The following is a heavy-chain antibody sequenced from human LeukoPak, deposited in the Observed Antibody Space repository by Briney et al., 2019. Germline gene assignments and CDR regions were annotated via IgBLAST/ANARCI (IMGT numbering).Heavy chain of an antibody. V-gene: IGHV3-7*01. CDR2: IAANGNDK. Sequence: GGSLRLSCSASGFTFRKYWMAWVRQPPGQGLEWVATIAANGNDKDYEDSLKGRFTISRDNARNSLSLQIDSLRAEDTAVYYCARGVVPAAFDYWGQGTLVTVSS. J-gene: IGHJ4*02. CDR3: ARGVVPAAFDY. D-gene: IGHD2-2*01. CDR1: GFTFRKYW.